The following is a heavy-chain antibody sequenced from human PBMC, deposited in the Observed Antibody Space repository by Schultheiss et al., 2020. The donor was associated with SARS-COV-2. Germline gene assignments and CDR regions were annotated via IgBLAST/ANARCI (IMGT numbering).Heavy chain of an antibody. CDR3: AKGRLRITIFGVVIIPTFDY. J-gene: IGHJ4*02. CDR1: GFTFDDYA. Sequence: GGSLRLSCAASGFTFDDYAMHWVRQAPGKGLEWVSGISWNSGSIGYADSVKGRFTISRDNAKNSLYLQMNSLRAEDTALYYCAKGRLRITIFGVVIIPTFDYWGQGTLVTVSS. CDR2: ISWNSGSI. V-gene: IGHV3-9*01. D-gene: IGHD3-3*01.